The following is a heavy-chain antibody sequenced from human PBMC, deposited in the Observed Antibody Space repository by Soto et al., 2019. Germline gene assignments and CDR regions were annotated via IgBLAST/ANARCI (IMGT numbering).Heavy chain of an antibody. Sequence: GGSLRLSCAASGFTFSSYGMHWVRQAPGKGLEWVAVISYDGSNKYYADSVKGRFTISRDNSKNTLYLQMNSLRAEDTAVYYCAKDRGSYGDYVPYYYGMAVWGQGTTVTVSS. D-gene: IGHD4-17*01. V-gene: IGHV3-30*18. J-gene: IGHJ6*02. CDR1: GFTFSSYG. CDR3: AKDRGSYGDYVPYYYGMAV. CDR2: ISYDGSNK.